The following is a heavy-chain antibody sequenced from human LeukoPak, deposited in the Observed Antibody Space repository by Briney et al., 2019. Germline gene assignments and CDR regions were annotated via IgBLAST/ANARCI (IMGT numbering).Heavy chain of an antibody. D-gene: IGHD2-2*01. J-gene: IGHJ6*03. CDR2: IYYSGST. V-gene: IGHV4-39*07. CDR1: GGSISSSSYY. CDR3: ARVAIIPAAINYYYMGV. Sequence: SETLSLTCTVSGGSISSSSYYWGWIRQPPGKGLEWIGSIYYSGSTNYNPSLKSRVTISVDTSKNQFSLKLSSVTAADTAVYYCARVAIIPAAINYYYMGVWGKGTTVTISS.